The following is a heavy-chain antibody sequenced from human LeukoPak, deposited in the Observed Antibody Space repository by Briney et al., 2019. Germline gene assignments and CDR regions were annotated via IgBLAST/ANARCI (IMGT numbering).Heavy chain of an antibody. CDR1: RYTFTSYG. CDR3: ARVSSSWYRDFDY. V-gene: IGHV1-18*04. D-gene: IGHD6-13*01. CDR2: ISAYNGNT. Sequence: ASVKVSCEASRYTFTSYGISWVRQAPGQGLEWMGWISAYNGNTNYAQKLQGRVTMTTDTSTSTAYMELRTLRSDDTAVYYCARVSSSWYRDFDYWGQGTLVTVSS. J-gene: IGHJ4*02.